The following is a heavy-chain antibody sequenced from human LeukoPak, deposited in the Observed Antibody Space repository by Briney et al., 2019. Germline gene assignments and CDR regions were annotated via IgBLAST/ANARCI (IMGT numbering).Heavy chain of an antibody. D-gene: IGHD2-2*01. CDR2: IHYSGST. J-gene: IGHJ5*02. CDR1: GGSISNHF. V-gene: IGHV4-59*11. Sequence: SETLSLTCTASGGSISNHFRTWVRQPPGKGLEWIGYIHYSGSTNSNPSLKSRVSISVKKSKNEFSLNLSSVTAADTAVYYCARDFLECSRASCLNWFVPWGQGTLVSVCS. CDR3: ARDFLECSRASCLNWFVP.